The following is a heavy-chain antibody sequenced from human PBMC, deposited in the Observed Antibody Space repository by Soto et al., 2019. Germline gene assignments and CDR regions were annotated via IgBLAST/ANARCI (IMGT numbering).Heavy chain of an antibody. D-gene: IGHD6-13*01. CDR1: GGSISSGGYY. CDR3: ARDQNIAAAGTLSYYYGMDV. Sequence: SETLSLTCTVSGGSISSGGYYWSWIRQHPGKGLEWIGYIYYSGSTYYNPSLKSRVTISVDTSKNQFSLKLSSVTAADTAVYYCARDQNIAAAGTLSYYYGMDVWGQGTTVTVSS. J-gene: IGHJ6*02. CDR2: IYYSGST. V-gene: IGHV4-31*03.